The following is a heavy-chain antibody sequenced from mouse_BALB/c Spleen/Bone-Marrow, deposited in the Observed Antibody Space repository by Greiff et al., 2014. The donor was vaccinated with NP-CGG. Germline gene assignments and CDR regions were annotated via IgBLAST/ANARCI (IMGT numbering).Heavy chain of an antibody. CDR1: GYTFTSYY. CDR2: INPSNGGT. Sequence: QVQLKESGAELVKPGASVKLSCKASGYTFTSYYMHWVKQRPGQGLEWFGEINPSNGGTNFNEKFKNKATLTVDKSSSTAYMQLSSLTSEDSAVYYCSRGRRDALDYWGQGTSVTVSS. V-gene: IGHV1S81*02. CDR3: SRGRRDALDY. J-gene: IGHJ4*01.